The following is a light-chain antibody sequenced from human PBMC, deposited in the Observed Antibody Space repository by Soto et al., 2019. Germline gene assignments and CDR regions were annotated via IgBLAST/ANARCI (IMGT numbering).Light chain of an antibody. CDR2: GAS. CDR3: QQYGSSPVT. CDR1: QSVSSSY. V-gene: IGKV3-20*01. Sequence: EIVLTQSPGTLSLSPGERATLSCRASQSVSSSYLAWYQQKVGQAPRLLIYGASSRATGIPDRFSGSGSGTDFTLTISRLEPEDFAVYYCQQYGSSPVTFGQGTKVEIK. J-gene: IGKJ1*01.